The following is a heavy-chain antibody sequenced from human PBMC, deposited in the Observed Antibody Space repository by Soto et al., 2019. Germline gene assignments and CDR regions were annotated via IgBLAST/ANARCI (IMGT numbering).Heavy chain of an antibody. Sequence: GGSLRLSCAVSGFTFSDYYMTWIRQAPGKGLEWVSYISSSTSHTNYADSVKGRFTISRDNAKNSLFLQMNSLRAEDTAVYYCAREDPPSLNWGQGTLVTVSS. V-gene: IGHV3-11*05. J-gene: IGHJ4*02. CDR3: AREDPPSLN. CDR1: GFTFSDYY. D-gene: IGHD2-2*01. CDR2: ISSSTSHT.